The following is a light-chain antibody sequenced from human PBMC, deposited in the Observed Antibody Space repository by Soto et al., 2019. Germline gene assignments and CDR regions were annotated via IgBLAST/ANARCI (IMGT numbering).Light chain of an antibody. Sequence: DIQMTQSPSSLSASVGDRVTITCRASQSISNYLNWYQQKPGKAPKLLIYAASSMQSGVPSSFSGSGSETDFTLTISSLQPDDSATYYCQQSFSPRWTFGQGTKVEV. CDR1: QSISNY. V-gene: IGKV1-39*01. J-gene: IGKJ1*01. CDR2: AAS. CDR3: QQSFSPRWT.